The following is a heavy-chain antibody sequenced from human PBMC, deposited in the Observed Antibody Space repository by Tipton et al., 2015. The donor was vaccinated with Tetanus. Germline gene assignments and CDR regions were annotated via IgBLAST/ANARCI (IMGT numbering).Heavy chain of an antibody. D-gene: IGHD2-2*01. CDR2: IYYSGST. Sequence: LRLSCTVSGGSISSPNYYWGWIRQPPGKGMEWIGSIYYSGSTYYNPSLKSRVTLSVDTSKNQFSLQLGSVTPEDTAVYYCARGYAGGAWDVWGQGNLVTVSS. CDR1: GGSISSPNYY. V-gene: IGHV4-39*01. CDR3: ARGYAGGAWDV. J-gene: IGHJ4*02.